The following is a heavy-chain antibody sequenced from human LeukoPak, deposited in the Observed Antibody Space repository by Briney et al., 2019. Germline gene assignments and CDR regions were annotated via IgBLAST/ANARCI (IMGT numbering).Heavy chain of an antibody. CDR2: ISGSGGST. CDR3: AKATMVRGVIS. V-gene: IGHV3-23*01. J-gene: IGHJ4*02. CDR1: GFTVSSNY. D-gene: IGHD3-10*01. Sequence: PGGSLRLSCAASGFTVSSNYMSWVRQAPGKGLEWVSAISGSGGSTYYADSVKGRFTISRDNSKNTLYLQMNSLRAEDTAVYYCAKATMVRGVISWGQGTLVTVSS.